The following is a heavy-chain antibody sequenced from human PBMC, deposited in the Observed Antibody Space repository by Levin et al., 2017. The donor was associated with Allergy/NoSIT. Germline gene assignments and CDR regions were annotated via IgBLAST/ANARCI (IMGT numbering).Heavy chain of an antibody. J-gene: IGHJ4*02. D-gene: IGHD3-22*01. CDR2: IYYSGST. CDR3: ARLDDSSGYLYYFDS. CDR1: GGSVSNYLYY. Sequence: SETLSLTCTVSGGSVSNYLYYWSWIRQPPGKGLEWIGYIYYSGSTNYNPSLKSRVTISIDTSKNQFSLKLISVTAADTALYYCARLDDSSGYLYYFDSWGQGTLVTVSS. V-gene: IGHV4-61*01.